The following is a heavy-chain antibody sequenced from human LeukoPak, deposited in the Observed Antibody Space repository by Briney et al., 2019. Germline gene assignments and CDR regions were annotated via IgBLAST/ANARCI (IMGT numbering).Heavy chain of an antibody. Sequence: PGGSLRLPCAASGFTFSNYWMSWVRQAPGKGLEWVANIKQDGSGNYVDSVKGRFTISRDNAKNSLCLQMNSLRVDDTAVYYCARGSYWGGDYWGQGTLVTVSS. V-gene: IGHV3-7*01. CDR2: IKQDGSG. CDR1: GFTFSNYW. J-gene: IGHJ4*02. CDR3: ARGSYWGGDY. D-gene: IGHD7-27*01.